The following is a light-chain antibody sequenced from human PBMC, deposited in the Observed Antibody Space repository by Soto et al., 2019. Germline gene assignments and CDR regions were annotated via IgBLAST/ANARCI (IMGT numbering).Light chain of an antibody. V-gene: IGKV1-39*01. Sequence: DIQMTQSPSSLSAFVGDSVTISCRASQSISSYLTWYQQKPGKAPKLLIYTASGLQSGVPSRFSGSGSGTHFTLTISSLQTEDFATYYCQQSYSTPWTFGQGTKVEI. CDR2: TAS. J-gene: IGKJ1*01. CDR3: QQSYSTPWT. CDR1: QSISSY.